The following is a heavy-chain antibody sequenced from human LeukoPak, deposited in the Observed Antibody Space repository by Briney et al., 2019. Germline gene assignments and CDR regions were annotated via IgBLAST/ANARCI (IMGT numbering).Heavy chain of an antibody. D-gene: IGHD1-26*01. V-gene: IGHV1-2*02. CDR3: ARDRGRVGTTKEAFDL. Sequence: ASVTVSCTTSGHTFNAYYMHWVRQAPGQGLEWMGWINPDSGGTIYARKFQGRVTMTRDTSISTAYMELSRLGSDDTAVYYCARDRGRVGTTKEAFDLWGQGTMVTVSS. CDR1: GHTFNAYY. J-gene: IGHJ3*01. CDR2: INPDSGGT.